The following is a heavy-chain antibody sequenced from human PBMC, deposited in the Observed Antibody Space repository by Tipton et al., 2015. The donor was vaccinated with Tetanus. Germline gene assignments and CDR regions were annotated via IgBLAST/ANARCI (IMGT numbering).Heavy chain of an antibody. J-gene: IGHJ3*02. Sequence: TLSLTCNVSSGSINSHYWGWVRQPPGKGLEWIGFLSFTGNARSNPSLKSRVTMSVDRSRDQFSLKMDSVTAADTAVYYCASVDYATSTDGFDIWSQGTAVTVSS. CDR3: ASVDYATSTDGFDI. V-gene: IGHV4-59*11. D-gene: IGHD2-2*01. CDR1: SGSINSHY. CDR2: LSFTGNA.